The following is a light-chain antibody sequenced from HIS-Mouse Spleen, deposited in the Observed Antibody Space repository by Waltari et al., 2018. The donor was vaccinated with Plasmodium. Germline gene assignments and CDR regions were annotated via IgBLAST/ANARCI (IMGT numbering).Light chain of an antibody. CDR1: STDVGGYTY. J-gene: IGLJ2*01. Sequence: QSALTPPRPDSGSPGPSVLICCDGTSTDVGGYTYVPWYQQHPGKAPKLMIYDVSKLPSGLPDRFSGSKSGNTASLTISGLQAEDEADYYCCSYAGSYTWVFGGGTKLTVL. CDR3: CSYAGSYTWV. V-gene: IGLV2-11*01. CDR2: DVS.